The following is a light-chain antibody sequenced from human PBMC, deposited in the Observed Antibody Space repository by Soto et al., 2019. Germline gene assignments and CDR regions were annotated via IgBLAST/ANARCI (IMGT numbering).Light chain of an antibody. CDR3: QQFDNLPLT. Sequence: DIQMTQSPSSLSASVGDRVTITCQASQDISNYLNWYQQKPGKAPKILIYDVSVLEAGVPSRFSGGGSGRHFTLTISSLQAEDAATYYCQQFDNLPLTFGGGTKVEIK. V-gene: IGKV1-33*01. CDR2: DVS. CDR1: QDISNY. J-gene: IGKJ4*01.